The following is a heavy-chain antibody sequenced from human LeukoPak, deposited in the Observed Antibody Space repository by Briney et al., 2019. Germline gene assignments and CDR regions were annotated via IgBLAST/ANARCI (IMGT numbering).Heavy chain of an antibody. CDR2: IYYSGST. V-gene: IGHV4-39*01. J-gene: IGHJ6*02. CDR3: ARHESSSWYHYYYYYGMDV. CDR1: GGSISSSSYY. Sequence: SETLSLTCTVSGGSISSSSYYWGWIRQPPGKGLEWIGSIYYSGSTYYNPSLKSRVTISVDTSRNQFSLKLSSVTAADTAVYYCARHESSSWYHYYYYYGMDVWGQGTTVTVSS. D-gene: IGHD6-13*01.